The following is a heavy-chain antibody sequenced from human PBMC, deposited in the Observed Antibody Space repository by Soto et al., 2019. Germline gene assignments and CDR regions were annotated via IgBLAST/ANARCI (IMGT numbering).Heavy chain of an antibody. CDR2: IDWDDGK. Sequence: SGPTLVNPTQTLTLTCTLSGFSLSPSGMRVNWIRQPPGKALEWLARIDWDDGKFYSTSLQNRLSISKDTSKNQVVLTMTNMDLVDTATYYCARRRYSSGWSYYFDYWGQGTLVTVSS. V-gene: IGHV2-70*04. J-gene: IGHJ4*02. CDR1: GFSLSPSGMR. D-gene: IGHD6-19*01. CDR3: ARRRYSSGWSYYFDY.